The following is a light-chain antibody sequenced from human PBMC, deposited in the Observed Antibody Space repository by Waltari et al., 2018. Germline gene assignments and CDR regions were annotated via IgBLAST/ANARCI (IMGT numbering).Light chain of an antibody. CDR2: WAS. J-gene: IGKJ1*01. CDR3: QQYLSTPPT. CDR1: QSVLYRSNNKNY. V-gene: IGKV4-1*01. Sequence: DIVMTQSPDSLAVSLGARATINCQSSQSVLYRSNNKNYLAWYQQKPGQPPKLLIYWASTRESGVPDRFSGSGSGTDFTLTISSLQAEDVAVYYCQQYLSTPPTFGQGTKVEIK.